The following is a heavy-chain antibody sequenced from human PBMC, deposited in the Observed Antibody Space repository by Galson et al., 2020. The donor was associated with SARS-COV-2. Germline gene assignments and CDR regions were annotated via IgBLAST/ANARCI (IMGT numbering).Heavy chain of an antibody. V-gene: IGHV1-2*02. Sequence: ASVKVSCKASGYTFTGYYMHWVRQAPGQGLEWMGWINPNSGDTNYAQKFQGRVTMTRDTSISTAYMELSRLRSDDTAVYYCARELSVDTAAYYYYGMDVWGQGTTVTVSS. CDR2: INPNSGDT. CDR1: GYTFTGYY. J-gene: IGHJ6*02. D-gene: IGHD5-18*01. CDR3: ARELSVDTAAYYYYGMDV.